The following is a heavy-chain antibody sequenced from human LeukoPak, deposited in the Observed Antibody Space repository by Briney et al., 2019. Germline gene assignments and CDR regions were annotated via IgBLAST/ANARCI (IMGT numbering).Heavy chain of an antibody. D-gene: IGHD3-3*01. Sequence: HPGGSLRLSCAASGFTFSSYAMSWVRQAPGKGLEWVANIKQDGSEKYYVDSVKGRFTISRDNAKNSLYLQMNSLRAEDTAVYYCARVHRPITIFGVVSFDYWGQGTLVTVSS. CDR1: GFTFSSYA. CDR2: IKQDGSEK. CDR3: ARVHRPITIFGVVSFDY. V-gene: IGHV3-7*01. J-gene: IGHJ4*02.